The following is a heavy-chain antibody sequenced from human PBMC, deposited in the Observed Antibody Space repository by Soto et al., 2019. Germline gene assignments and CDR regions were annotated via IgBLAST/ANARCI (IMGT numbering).Heavy chain of an antibody. Sequence: QVQLQQWGPGLLKPSETLSLTCSVNGGSFSYYYWSWIRQSPGKGLEWIGEINHSGTINFNPSLKCRVTISIDPSENQFSLTLRSVTAADTAIYYCARSCRGVSLDWGQGTLVTVSS. CDR3: ARSCRGVSLD. CDR2: INHSGTI. J-gene: IGHJ4*02. D-gene: IGHD3-10*01. V-gene: IGHV4-34*02. CDR1: GGSFSYYY.